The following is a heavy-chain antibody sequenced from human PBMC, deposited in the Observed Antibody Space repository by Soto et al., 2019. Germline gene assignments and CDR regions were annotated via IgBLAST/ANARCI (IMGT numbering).Heavy chain of an antibody. CDR1: GYTFSTYA. CDR3: AREQGNWFDP. CDR2: ISATNDKT. J-gene: IGHJ5*02. V-gene: IGHV1-3*01. Sequence: QVQLVQSGAEVKKPGASVKVSCRTSGYTFSTYAIHWVRQAPGQRLEWMGRISATNDKTKYSQKFQGSVTITRDTNANTAYMELSSLTSEDTAVYYCAREQGNWFDPWGQGTLVIVSS.